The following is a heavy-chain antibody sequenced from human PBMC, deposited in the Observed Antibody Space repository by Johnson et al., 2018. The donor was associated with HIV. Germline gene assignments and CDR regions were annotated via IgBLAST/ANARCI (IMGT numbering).Heavy chain of an antibody. Sequence: VQLVESGGGLVQPGGSLRLSCAASGFTVSSNYMSWVRQAPGKGLEWVGRTRNKANSYTTEYAASVKGRFTISRDDSKNSLYLQMNSLKTEDTAVYYCARGDCSSTSCPRNAVDIWGQGTMVTVSS. CDR2: TRNKANSYTT. V-gene: IGHV3-72*01. J-gene: IGHJ3*02. CDR1: GFTVSSNY. CDR3: ARGDCSSTSCPRNAVDI. D-gene: IGHD2-2*01.